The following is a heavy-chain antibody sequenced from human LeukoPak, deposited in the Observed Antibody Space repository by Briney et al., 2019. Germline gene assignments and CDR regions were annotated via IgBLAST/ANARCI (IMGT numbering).Heavy chain of an antibody. CDR1: GGSFSGFY. D-gene: IGHD6-13*01. V-gene: IGHV4-4*07. CDR2: IYNSAST. CDR3: ARDRSSSWTRDWFDP. Sequence: SETLSLTCAVYGGSFSGFYWSWIRQPAGKGLEWIGRIYNSASTNYNPSLKSRVTMSVDTSKNQFSLKLTSVTAADTAVYYCARDRSSSWTRDWFDPWGQGTLVTVSS. J-gene: IGHJ5*02.